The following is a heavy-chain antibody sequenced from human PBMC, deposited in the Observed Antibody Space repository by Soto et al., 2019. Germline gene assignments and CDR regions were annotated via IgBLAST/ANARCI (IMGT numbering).Heavy chain of an antibody. CDR3: ASNGPHDDYFDF. D-gene: IGHD3-16*01. CDR2: ISFNGDNQ. J-gene: IGHJ4*02. Sequence: QVQLVESGGGVVQPGRSLRLSCAASGFTFSNYGMHWVRQAPGKGLEWVAVISFNGDNQYSTDSVRGRFTVSRDNSKNTVYLQMNILRAEDTAVYYCASNGPHDDYFDFWGQGTLVTVSS. CDR1: GFTFSNYG. V-gene: IGHV3-30*03.